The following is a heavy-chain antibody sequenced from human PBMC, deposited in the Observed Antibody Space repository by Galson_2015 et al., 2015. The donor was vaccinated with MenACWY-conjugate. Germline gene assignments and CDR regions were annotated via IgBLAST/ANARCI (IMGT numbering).Heavy chain of an antibody. CDR2: ISPGDSNT. J-gene: IGHJ6*02. CDR3: ARHPPGGRGMDV. D-gene: IGHD1-26*01. Sequence: QSGAEVKQPGEPLKISCKGSGYYFTSYWIAWVRQIPGKGLEWMGLISPGDSNTRYSPSFQGQVTISADKSISTAYLQWSSLKAPDTAMYYCARHPPGGRGMDVWGQGTTVTVSS. CDR1: GYYFTSYW. V-gene: IGHV5-51*01.